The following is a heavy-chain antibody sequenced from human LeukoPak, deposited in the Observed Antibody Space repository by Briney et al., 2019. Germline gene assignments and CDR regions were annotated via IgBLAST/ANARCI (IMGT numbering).Heavy chain of an antibody. CDR3: AKDNVAAAGRYFDY. V-gene: IGHV3-23*01. CDR2: ISASGGTI. D-gene: IGHD6-13*01. J-gene: IGHJ4*02. CDR1: GFTFSAYG. Sequence: GGSLRLSCAASGFTFSAYGMSWVRQAPGKGLEWVSAISASGGTIHYADSVKGRFTISRDNSKNTLYLQMHSLRAEDTAVYYCAKDNVAAAGRYFDYWGQGTLVTVSS.